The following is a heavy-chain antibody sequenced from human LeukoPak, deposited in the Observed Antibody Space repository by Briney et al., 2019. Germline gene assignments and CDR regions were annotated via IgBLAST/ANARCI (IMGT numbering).Heavy chain of an antibody. Sequence: GESLKISCKGGGYSFTNYWIVWVRQMPGKGLEWMGVIYYDDSETQYSPSFQGQVTISVDKSISTVYLQWSALKASDTAMYYCARFFGDSSGYSTPRSPFDYWGQGTLVTVSS. D-gene: IGHD3-22*01. CDR2: IYYDDSET. CDR3: ARFFGDSSGYSTPRSPFDY. V-gene: IGHV5-51*01. CDR1: GYSFTNYW. J-gene: IGHJ4*02.